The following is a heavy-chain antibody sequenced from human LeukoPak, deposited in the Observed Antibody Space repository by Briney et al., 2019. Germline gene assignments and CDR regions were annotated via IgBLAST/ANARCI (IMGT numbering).Heavy chain of an antibody. CDR1: GGTFSSYA. D-gene: IGHD4-17*01. J-gene: IGHJ6*02. V-gene: IGHV1-69*13. CDR2: IIPIFGTA. CDR3: ARDGDYGYYYYYGMDV. Sequence: SVKVSCKASGGTFSSYAISWVRQAPGQGLEWMGGIIPIFGTANYAQKFQGRVTITADESTSTAYMELSSLRSEDTAVYYCARDGDYGYYYYYGMDVRGQGTTVTVSS.